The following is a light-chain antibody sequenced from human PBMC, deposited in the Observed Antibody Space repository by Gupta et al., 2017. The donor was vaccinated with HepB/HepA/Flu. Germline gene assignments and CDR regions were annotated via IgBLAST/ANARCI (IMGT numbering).Light chain of an antibody. V-gene: IGKV1-39*01. CDR1: QYIRNF. J-gene: IGKJ3*01. Sequence: DIQMTQSPSSLAASVGDRVTITCRTSQYIRNFLNWYQQKPGKAPKLLISAASRLQSGVPSRFSGHGSGTDFTLTINRLQAEDFALYYCQQSNGIPFTFGHGTKVEIK. CDR3: QQSNGIPFT. CDR2: AAS.